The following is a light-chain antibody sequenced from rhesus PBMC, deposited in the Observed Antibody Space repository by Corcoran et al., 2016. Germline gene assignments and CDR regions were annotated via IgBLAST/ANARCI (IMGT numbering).Light chain of an antibody. CDR3: QQYSSSPWT. CDR1: QGITTY. V-gene: IGKV1-25*01. J-gene: IGKJ1*01. CDR2: KAS. Sequence: DIQMTQSPSSLSASVRDRVTITCRASQGITTYLNWYQQKPGKAPKLLIYKASTLESGVPSRFSGSGSGTDYTRTISSLQSEDVATYYCQQYSSSPWTFGQGTKVEIK.